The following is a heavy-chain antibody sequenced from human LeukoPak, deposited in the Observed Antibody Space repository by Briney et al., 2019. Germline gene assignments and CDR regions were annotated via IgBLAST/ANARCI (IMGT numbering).Heavy chain of an antibody. Sequence: GRSLRLSCAASRFTFSSYAMHWVRQAPGKGLEWVAVISYDGSNKYYADSVKGRFTISRDNSKNTLYLQMNSLRAEDTAVYYCAREAGDSSSWYIDYWGQGTLVTVSS. J-gene: IGHJ4*02. CDR3: AREAGDSSSWYIDY. D-gene: IGHD6-13*01. V-gene: IGHV3-30*01. CDR2: ISYDGSNK. CDR1: RFTFSSYA.